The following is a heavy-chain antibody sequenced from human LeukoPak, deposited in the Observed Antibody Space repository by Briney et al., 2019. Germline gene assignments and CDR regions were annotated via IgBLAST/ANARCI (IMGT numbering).Heavy chain of an antibody. V-gene: IGHV4-59*01. CDR2: IYYRGST. CDR3: ARDRVFFDP. CDR1: GDSISSYY. J-gene: IGHJ5*02. Sequence: SETLSLTCTVSGDSISSYYWSWIRQPPGKGLEWIGYIYYRGSTNYNPSLKSRVSISVDTSKNQFSLKLSSVTAADTAVYYCARDRVFFDPWGRGTLVTVSS. D-gene: IGHD6-13*01.